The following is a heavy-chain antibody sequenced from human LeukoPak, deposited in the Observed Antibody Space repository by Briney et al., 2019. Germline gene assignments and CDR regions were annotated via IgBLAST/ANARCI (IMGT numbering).Heavy chain of an antibody. CDR3: AREIVGAIKSYFDY. J-gene: IGHJ4*02. V-gene: IGHV3-7*01. CDR2: IRQDGGLK. D-gene: IGHD1-26*01. Sequence: GGSLRLSCTASGFTFSSYWMSWVRQAPRKGLEWVANIRQDGGLKHYVDSVKGRFTISRGNAENSLYLQMNSLRAEDTAVYYCAREIVGAIKSYFDYWGQGTLVTASS. CDR1: GFTFSSYW.